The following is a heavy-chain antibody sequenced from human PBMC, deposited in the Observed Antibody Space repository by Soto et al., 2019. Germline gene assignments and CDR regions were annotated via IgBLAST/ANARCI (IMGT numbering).Heavy chain of an antibody. Sequence: EVQLLESGGGLVQPGGSLRLSCAASGFTFNNYAMSWVRQAPGKGLEWVSGISGSGGSTDYADSVKGRFTISRDNSKNTLYLQMNSLRAEDTAVYYGAKDSRYGSGSYPSRYFDLWGRGTLVTVSS. CDR3: AKDSRYGSGSYPSRYFDL. V-gene: IGHV3-23*01. D-gene: IGHD3-10*01. CDR1: GFTFNNYA. J-gene: IGHJ2*01. CDR2: ISGSGGST.